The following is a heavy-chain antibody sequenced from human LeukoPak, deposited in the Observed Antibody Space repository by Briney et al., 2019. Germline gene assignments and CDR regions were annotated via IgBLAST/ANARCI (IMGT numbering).Heavy chain of an antibody. CDR1: GFTFSSYG. J-gene: IGHJ4*02. D-gene: IGHD3-10*01. Sequence: GGSLRLSCAASGFTFSSYGMHWVRQAPGKGLEWVAVISYDGSSKYYANSVKGRFTISRDSSKNTLYLQMNSLRAEDTAVYYCARETLTYFYDSGSRHRGQGTLVTVSS. CDR3: ARETLTYFYDSGSRH. CDR2: ISYDGSSK. V-gene: IGHV3-30*03.